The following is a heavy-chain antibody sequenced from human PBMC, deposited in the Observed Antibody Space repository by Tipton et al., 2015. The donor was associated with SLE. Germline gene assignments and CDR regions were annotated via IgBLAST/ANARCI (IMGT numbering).Heavy chain of an antibody. CDR3: ARDMDNWNDLPPDY. J-gene: IGHJ4*02. Sequence: SLRLSCAASGFTFSDYYMSWIRQAPGKGLEWVSYISSSSYTNYADSVKGRFTISRDNAKNSLYLQMNSLRAEDTAVYYCARDMDNWNDLPPDYWGQGTLVTVSS. CDR1: GFTFSDYY. V-gene: IGHV3-11*06. D-gene: IGHD1-1*01. CDR2: ISSSSYT.